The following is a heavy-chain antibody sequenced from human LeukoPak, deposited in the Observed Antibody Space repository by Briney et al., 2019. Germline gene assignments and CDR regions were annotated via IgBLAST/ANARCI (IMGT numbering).Heavy chain of an antibody. CDR2: ISSSSSYI. V-gene: IGHV3-21*01. D-gene: IGHD4-17*01. J-gene: IGHJ4*02. Sequence: GGSLRLSCAASGFTFSSYSMNWVRQAPGKGLEWVSSISSSSSYIYYADSVKGRFTISRDNSKNTLYLQMNSLRAEDTAVYYCALMTTVTLVDYWGQGTLVTVSS. CDR1: GFTFSSYS. CDR3: ALMTTVTLVDY.